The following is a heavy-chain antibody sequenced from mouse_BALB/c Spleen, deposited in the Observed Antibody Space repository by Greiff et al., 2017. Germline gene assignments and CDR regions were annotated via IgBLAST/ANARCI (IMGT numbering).Heavy chain of an antibody. Sequence: EVQLVESGGGLVQPGGSLKLSCAASGFTFSSYGMSWVRQTPDKRLELVATINSNGGSTYYPDSVKGRFTISRDNAKNTLYLQMSSLKSEDTAMYYCARVGGGYDDHWGQGTTLTVSS. CDR2: INSNGGST. J-gene: IGHJ2*01. D-gene: IGHD2-2*01. CDR3: ARVGGGYDDH. V-gene: IGHV5-6-3*01. CDR1: GFTFSSYG.